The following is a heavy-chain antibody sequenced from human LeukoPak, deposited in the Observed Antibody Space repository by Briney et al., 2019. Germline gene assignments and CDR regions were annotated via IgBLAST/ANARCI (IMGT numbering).Heavy chain of an antibody. D-gene: IGHD1-14*01. V-gene: IGHV3-30*02. CDR3: ARRFRAEVDY. CDR1: GFTFSSYG. Sequence: PGGSLRLSCAASGFTFSSYGMHWVRQAPGKGLEWVAFIRYDGSNKYYADSVKGRFTISRDNSKNTLYLQMNSLRAKDTAVYYCARRFRAEVDYWGQGTLVTVSS. J-gene: IGHJ4*02. CDR2: IRYDGSNK.